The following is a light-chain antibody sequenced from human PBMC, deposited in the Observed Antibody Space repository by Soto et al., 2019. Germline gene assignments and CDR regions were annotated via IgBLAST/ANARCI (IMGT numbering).Light chain of an antibody. CDR1: SSDVGGYNY. J-gene: IGLJ7*01. CDR2: DVS. CDR3: CSYAGSYV. Sequence: QSALTQARSVSGSPGQSVTISCTGTSSDVGGYNYVSWYQQHPGKAPKLMIYDVSKRPSGVPDRFSGSKSGNTASLTISGLQAEDEADYYCCSYAGSYVFGTGTQLTVL. V-gene: IGLV2-11*01.